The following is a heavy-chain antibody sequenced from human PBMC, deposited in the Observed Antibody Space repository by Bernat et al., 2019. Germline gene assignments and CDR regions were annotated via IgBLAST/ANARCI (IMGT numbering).Heavy chain of an antibody. CDR1: GFTLNAYY. D-gene: IGHD3-16*01. CDR2: LSSSSGTR. CDR3: ARGPELGDGVFPDY. V-gene: IGHV3-48*02. Sequence: EVQLVESGGGLVQPGGSLRLSCAASGFTLNAYYMNWVRQAPGKGLECVSSLSSSSGTRTYADSVKCRFTITSDNAKNSLYLQMKGLGDEDTAVYYCARGPELGDGVFPDYWGQGTLVTVSS. J-gene: IGHJ4*02.